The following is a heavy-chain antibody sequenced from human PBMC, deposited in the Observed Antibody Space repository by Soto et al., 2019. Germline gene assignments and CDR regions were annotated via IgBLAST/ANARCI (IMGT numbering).Heavy chain of an antibody. D-gene: IGHD3-22*01. Sequence: EVQLVESGGGIVQPGGSLRLSCSVSGFTFSSHWMHWVRQAPGKGLVWVSRIGTDGSRTTYADSVKGRVTISRDNAKNTMDLDMSSLRAEDTSVYYCASDRLGPRAFEYWGQGTLVTVSS. CDR3: ASDRLGPRAFEY. CDR1: GFTFSSHW. V-gene: IGHV3-74*01. J-gene: IGHJ4*02. CDR2: IGTDGSRT.